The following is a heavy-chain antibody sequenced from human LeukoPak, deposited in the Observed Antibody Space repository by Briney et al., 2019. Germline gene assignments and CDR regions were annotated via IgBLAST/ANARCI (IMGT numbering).Heavy chain of an antibody. CDR3: ARGYSSGWYLGNWFDP. D-gene: IGHD6-19*01. CDR1: GFTFDDYT. V-gene: IGHV3-43*01. CDR2: ISWDGDST. Sequence: GGSLRLSCAASGFTFDDYTMHWVRHTPGKGLEWVSLISWDGDSTYYADSVKGRFSISRDNNKNSLYLQMNSLRAEDTAVYYCARGYSSGWYLGNWFDPWGQGTLVTVSS. J-gene: IGHJ5*02.